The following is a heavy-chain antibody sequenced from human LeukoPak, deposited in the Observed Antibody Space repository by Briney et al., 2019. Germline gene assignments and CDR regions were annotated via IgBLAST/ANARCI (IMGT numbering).Heavy chain of an antibody. V-gene: IGHV4-34*01. J-gene: IGHJ3*02. CDR1: GGSFSGYY. Sequence: PSETLSLTCAVYGGSFSGYYWSWIRQPPGKGLEWIGEINHSGSTNYNPSLKSRVTISVDTSKNQFSLKLSSVTAADTAVYYCARQDTAMVTYDAFDIWGQGTMVTVSS. CDR2: INHSGST. CDR3: ARQDTAMVTYDAFDI. D-gene: IGHD5-18*01.